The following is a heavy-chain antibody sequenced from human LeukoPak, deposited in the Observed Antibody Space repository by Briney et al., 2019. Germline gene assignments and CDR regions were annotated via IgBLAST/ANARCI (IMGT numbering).Heavy chain of an antibody. CDR1: GGSFSGYY. Sequence: KSSETLSLTCAVYGGSFSGYYWNWIRQPAGKGLEWIGRIYTSGSTNYNPSLKSRVTVSVDTSKNQFSLKLSSVTAADTAVYYCAREGLNMVRGVIPKEAWGWFDPWGQGTLVTVSS. CDR3: AREGLNMVRGVIPKEAWGWFDP. V-gene: IGHV4-4*07. J-gene: IGHJ5*02. CDR2: IYTSGST. D-gene: IGHD3-10*01.